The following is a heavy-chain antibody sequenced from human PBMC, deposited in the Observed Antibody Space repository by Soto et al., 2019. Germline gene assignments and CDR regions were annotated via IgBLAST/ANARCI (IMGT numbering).Heavy chain of an antibody. CDR3: ARQAAAPGIDLWFDP. V-gene: IGHV4-39*01. CDR2: IFYAGNT. Sequence: SETLSLTCNVSGGSIGSSRSYWAWFRQPPGKELEWIANIFYAGNTYYNPSLKSRVTVSVDTSKNQFSLKLDSVTAADTAVYYCARQAAAPGIDLWFDPWGQGTLVTVSS. CDR1: GGSIGSSRSY. D-gene: IGHD6-13*01. J-gene: IGHJ5*02.